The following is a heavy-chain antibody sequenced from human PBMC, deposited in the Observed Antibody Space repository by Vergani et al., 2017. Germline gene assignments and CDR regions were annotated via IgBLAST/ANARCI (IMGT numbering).Heavy chain of an antibody. J-gene: IGHJ4*02. CDR1: GFTFSSYW. V-gene: IGHV3-7*01. Sequence: VQLVESGGGLVQPGGSLRLSCAASGFTFSSYWMSWVRQAPGKGLEWVANIKQDGSEKYYVDSVKGRFTISRDNAKNSLYLQMNSLRAEDTAVYYCAKDGGGNYFDYWGQGTLVTVSS. CDR3: AKDGGGNYFDY. D-gene: IGHD3-16*01. CDR2: IKQDGSEK.